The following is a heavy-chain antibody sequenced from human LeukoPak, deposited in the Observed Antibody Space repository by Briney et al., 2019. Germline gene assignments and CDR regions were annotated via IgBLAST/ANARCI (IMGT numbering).Heavy chain of an antibody. CDR2: ISSNGGST. CDR1: GFTFSRYA. Sequence: SGGSLRLSCSASGFTFSRYAMHWGRQAPGKGLEYVSAISSNGGSTYYADSVKGRFTISRDNSKNTLYLQMSSLRAEDTAVYYCVKDGSGSYYTYYFDYWGQGTLVTVSS. J-gene: IGHJ4*02. D-gene: IGHD3-10*01. CDR3: VKDGSGSYYTYYFDY. V-gene: IGHV3-64D*06.